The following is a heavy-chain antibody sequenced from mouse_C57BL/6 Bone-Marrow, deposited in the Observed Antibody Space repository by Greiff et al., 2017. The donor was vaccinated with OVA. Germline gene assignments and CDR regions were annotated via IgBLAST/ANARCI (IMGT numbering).Heavy chain of an antibody. D-gene: IGHD2-3*01. CDR2: IDPSDSYT. J-gene: IGHJ2*01. CDR1: GYTFTSYW. CDR3: ARSDGYYHYFDY. Sequence: VQLQQPGAELVRPGTSVKLSCKASGYTFTSYWMHWVKQRPGQGLEWIGVIDPSDSYTNYNQKFKGKATLTVDTSSSTAYMQLSSLTSEDSAVYYCARSDGYYHYFDYWGQGTTLTVSS. V-gene: IGHV1-59*01.